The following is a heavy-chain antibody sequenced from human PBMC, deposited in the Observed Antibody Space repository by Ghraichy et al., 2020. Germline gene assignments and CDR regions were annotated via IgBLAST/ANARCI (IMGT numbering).Heavy chain of an antibody. CDR1: GFTFSSYW. V-gene: IGHV3-7*01. Sequence: GGSLRLSCAASGFTFSSYWMSWVRQAPGKGLEWVANIKQDGSEKYYVDSVKGRFTISRDNAKNSLYLQMNILRAEDTAVYYCARDYNMVYSSSWYPPNYYGMDVWGQGTTVTVSS. CDR2: IKQDGSEK. J-gene: IGHJ6*02. CDR3: ARDYNMVYSSSWYPPNYYGMDV. D-gene: IGHD6-13*01.